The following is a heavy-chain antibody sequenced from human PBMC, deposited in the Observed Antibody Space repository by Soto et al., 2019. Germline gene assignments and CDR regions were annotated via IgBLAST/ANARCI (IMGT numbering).Heavy chain of an antibody. V-gene: IGHV3-74*01. CDR3: ARGDMPTAQYYYFMDV. CDR1: GFPLSDYW. CDR2: INSDGSSR. J-gene: IGHJ6*03. D-gene: IGHD2-15*01. Sequence: EVQLVESGGGLVQPGGSLRLSCTASGFPLSDYWMHWVRQAPGKGLVWVSRINSDGSSRTYADPVKGRFTISRDNDQNTVYLQMNSLGDDDTGAYYCARGDMPTAQYYYFMDVWGKGTTVTVAS.